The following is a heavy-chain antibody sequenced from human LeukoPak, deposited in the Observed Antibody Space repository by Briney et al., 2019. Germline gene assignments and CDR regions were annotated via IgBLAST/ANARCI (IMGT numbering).Heavy chain of an antibody. J-gene: IGHJ4*02. Sequence: GESLRISCKGSGYSFTNYWITWVRQMPGKGLEWMGRIDPSDSYTNYSPSFQGHVTISADKSITIAYLQWNSLKASDTAMYYCARTRGYSYGPPFDYWGQGTLVTVSS. CDR1: GYSFTNYW. CDR3: ARTRGYSYGPPFDY. CDR2: IDPSDSYT. D-gene: IGHD5-18*01. V-gene: IGHV5-10-1*01.